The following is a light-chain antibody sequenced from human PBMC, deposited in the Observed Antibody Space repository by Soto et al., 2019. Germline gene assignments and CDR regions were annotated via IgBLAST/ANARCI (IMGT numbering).Light chain of an antibody. CDR2: EVS. CDR1: SSDVGTNNY. V-gene: IGLV2-14*01. Sequence: SALTQPASVSGSPGQSITISYTGTSSDVGTNNYVSWYQQHPGKAPKLIIYEVSGRPSGVSNRFSGSKSGNTASLTISGLQAEDEADYYCCSYSSSTDYVFGTGTKVTVL. CDR3: CSYSSSTDYV. J-gene: IGLJ1*01.